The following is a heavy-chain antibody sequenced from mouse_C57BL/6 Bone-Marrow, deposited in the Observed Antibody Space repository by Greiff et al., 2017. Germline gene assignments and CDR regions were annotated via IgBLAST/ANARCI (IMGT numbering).Heavy chain of an antibody. CDR3: AGLRRCAMDY. CDR2: IFPGSGST. V-gene: IGHV1-56*01. D-gene: IGHD2-4*01. Sequence: QVQLQQSGPELVRPGASVKISCKAPGYTFTSHWMQWVRQRPGPGLEWIGEIFPGSGSTYYNEKFKGKATLTVDTSSRPAYMQLSSLTSEDSAVYFCAGLRRCAMDYWGQGNSVTVSS. J-gene: IGHJ4*01. CDR1: GYTFTSHW.